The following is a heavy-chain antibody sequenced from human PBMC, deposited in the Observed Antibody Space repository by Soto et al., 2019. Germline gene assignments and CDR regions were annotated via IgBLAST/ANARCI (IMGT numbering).Heavy chain of an antibody. CDR1: GFTFSSYW. D-gene: IGHD3-22*01. Sequence: GGSLRLSCAASGFTFSSYWMHWVRQAPGKGLVWVSRINSDGSSTSYADSVKGRFTISRDNAKNTLYLQMNSLRAEETAVYYCAREEAYYDSSGYQHLYYYYGMDVWGQGTTVTVSS. CDR2: INSDGSST. CDR3: AREEAYYDSSGYQHLYYYYGMDV. V-gene: IGHV3-74*01. J-gene: IGHJ6*02.